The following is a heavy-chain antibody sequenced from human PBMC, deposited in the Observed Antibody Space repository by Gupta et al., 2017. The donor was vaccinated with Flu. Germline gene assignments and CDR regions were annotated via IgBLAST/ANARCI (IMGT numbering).Heavy chain of an antibody. CDR2: ISVNRDST. J-gene: IGHJ4*02. V-gene: IGHV3-23*01. Sequence: TCRRYGMNWVRQDRGKGLQLVSAISVNRDSTYYAGSLKGRFSISRDNSKNRLYLHMNRLSAADAAVYCCAIWARLYRFDFCGEGTLVAVA. CDR1: TCRRYG. D-gene: IGHD2-8*01. CDR3: AIWARLYRFDF.